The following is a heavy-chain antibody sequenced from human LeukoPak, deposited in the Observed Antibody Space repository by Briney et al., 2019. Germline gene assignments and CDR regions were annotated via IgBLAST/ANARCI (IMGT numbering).Heavy chain of an antibody. Sequence: GRSLRLSCAASGFTFSSYAMHWVRQAPGKGLEWVAVISYDGSNKYYADSVKGRFTISRDNSKNTQYLQMNSLRAEDTAVYYCARGQFDWLYIFDYWGQGTLVTVSS. J-gene: IGHJ4*02. CDR1: GFTFSSYA. CDR2: ISYDGSNK. D-gene: IGHD3-9*01. CDR3: ARGQFDWLYIFDY. V-gene: IGHV3-30*04.